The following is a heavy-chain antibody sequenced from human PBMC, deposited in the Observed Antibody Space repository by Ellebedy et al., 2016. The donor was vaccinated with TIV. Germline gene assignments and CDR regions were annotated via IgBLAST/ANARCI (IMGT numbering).Heavy chain of an antibody. CDR1: GGSFSGYY. V-gene: IGHV4-34*01. J-gene: IGHJ4*02. D-gene: IGHD6-13*01. CDR3: ASGEVVLSAAAGACFDY. CDR2: INHSGST. Sequence: SETLSLTCAVYGGSFSGYYWSWVRQPPGKGLEWIGEINHSGSTNYNPSLKSRVTISVDTSKNQFSLKLTSVTAADTAVYYCASGEVVLSAAAGACFDYWGQGTLVTVS.